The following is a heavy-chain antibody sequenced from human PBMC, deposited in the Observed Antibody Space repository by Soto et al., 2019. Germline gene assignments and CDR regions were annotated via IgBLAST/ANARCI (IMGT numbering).Heavy chain of an antibody. CDR2: IKSKTDGGTT. CDR1: GFTCSNAW. D-gene: IGHD5-18*01. J-gene: IGHJ6*02. CDR3: TTDQDTAMVPYYYYGMDV. V-gene: IGHV3-15*01. Sequence: PGGALRLSCAASGFTCSNAWMSLVRQAPGKGLEWVGRIKSKTDGGTTDYAAPVKGRFTISRDDSKNTLYLQMNSLKTEDTAVYYCTTDQDTAMVPYYYYGMDVWGQGTTVTVSS.